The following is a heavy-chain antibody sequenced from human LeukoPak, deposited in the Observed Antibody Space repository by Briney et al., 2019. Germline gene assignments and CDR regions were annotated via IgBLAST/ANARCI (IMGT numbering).Heavy chain of an antibody. CDR3: ARGLAPRRGGNDY. CDR2: ISTDGITT. CDR1: GFTFSTYW. Sequence: GGSLRLSCSASGFTFSTYWVHWVREAPGKGLVWVSRISTDGITTNYADSVKGRFTISRDNAGNTLYLQMNSLRAEDTAVYYCARGLAPRRGGNDYWGQGTLVTVSS. D-gene: IGHD5-12*01. V-gene: IGHV3-74*01. J-gene: IGHJ4*02.